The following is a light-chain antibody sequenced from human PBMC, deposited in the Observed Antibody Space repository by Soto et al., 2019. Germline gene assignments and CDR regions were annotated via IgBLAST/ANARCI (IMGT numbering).Light chain of an antibody. V-gene: IGLV2-8*01. CDR2: EVS. Sequence: QSVLTQPPSASGSTGQSVTISCTGTSSDVGGYNYVSWYQQHPGKAPKLMIYEVSKRPSGVPDRFSGSKSGNTASLTVSGLQAEDEADYYCSSYAGSNSVVFGGWTKLTVL. CDR3: SSYAGSNSVV. CDR1: SSDVGGYNY. J-gene: IGLJ2*01.